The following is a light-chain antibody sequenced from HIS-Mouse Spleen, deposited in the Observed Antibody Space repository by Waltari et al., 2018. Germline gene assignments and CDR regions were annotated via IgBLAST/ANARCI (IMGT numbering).Light chain of an antibody. Sequence: QSALTQPPSASGSPGQSVTISCTGTSSDVGGYNYVSWYQQPPGKAPKLMIYEVSKRPSGVPDSFSGSKSGNTASLTVSGLQAEDEADYYCSSYAGSNNLVFGGGTKLTVL. V-gene: IGLV2-8*01. J-gene: IGLJ2*01. CDR2: EVS. CDR3: SSYAGSNNLV. CDR1: SSDVGGYNY.